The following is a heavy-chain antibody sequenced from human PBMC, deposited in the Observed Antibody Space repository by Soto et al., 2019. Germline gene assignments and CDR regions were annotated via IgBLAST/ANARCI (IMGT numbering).Heavy chain of an antibody. V-gene: IGHV3-15*01. Sequence: EVQLVESGGGLVKPGGSLRLSCAASGFTFSNAWMSWVRQAPGKGLEWVGRIKSKTDGGTTDYAAPVKGRFTISRDDSKNTLYLQMNSLKTEDTVVYYCTSPMVRRYYYYGMDVWGQGTTVTVSS. CDR3: TSPMVRRYYYYGMDV. CDR1: GFTFSNAW. D-gene: IGHD3-10*01. J-gene: IGHJ6*02. CDR2: IKSKTDGGTT.